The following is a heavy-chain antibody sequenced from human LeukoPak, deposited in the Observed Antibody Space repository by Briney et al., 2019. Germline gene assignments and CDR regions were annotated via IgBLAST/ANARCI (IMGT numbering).Heavy chain of an antibody. D-gene: IGHD3-10*01. CDR1: GFTFTSYA. Sequence: ASVKVSCKASGFTFTSYAMHWVRQAPGQRLEWMGWINAGSGNTKYSQKFQGRVTFTRDTSASTAYMELGSLISEDTAVYYCARYFGSGGLDYWGQGTLVTVSS. CDR3: ARYFGSGGLDY. V-gene: IGHV1-3*01. CDR2: INAGSGNT. J-gene: IGHJ4*02.